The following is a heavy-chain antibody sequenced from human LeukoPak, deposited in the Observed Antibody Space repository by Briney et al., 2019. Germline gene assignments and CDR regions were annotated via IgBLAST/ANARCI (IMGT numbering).Heavy chain of an antibody. CDR3: ARDLRIVVVAATGNY. Sequence: GGSLRLSCAASGFTFSSYAMHWVRQAPGKGLEWVAVISYDGSNKYYADSVKARFTISRDNSKNTLYLQMNSLRAEDTAVYYCARDLRIVVVAATGNYWGQGTLVTVSS. D-gene: IGHD2-15*01. V-gene: IGHV3-30-3*01. CDR1: GFTFSSYA. CDR2: ISYDGSNK. J-gene: IGHJ4*02.